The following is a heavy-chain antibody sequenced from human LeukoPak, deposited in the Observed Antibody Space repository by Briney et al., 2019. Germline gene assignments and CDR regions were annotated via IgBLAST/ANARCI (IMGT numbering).Heavy chain of an antibody. D-gene: IGHD4-17*01. J-gene: IGHJ4*02. CDR1: GYTFTSYY. CDR2: INPSGGST. CDR3: ARETTHDYGDYVPFDY. V-gene: IGHV1-46*01. Sequence: GASVKVSCKVSGYTFTSYYMHWVRQAPGQGLEWMGIINPSGGSTSYAQKFQGRVTMTRDTSTSTVYMELSSLRSEDTAVYYCARETTHDYGDYVPFDYWGQGTLVTVSS.